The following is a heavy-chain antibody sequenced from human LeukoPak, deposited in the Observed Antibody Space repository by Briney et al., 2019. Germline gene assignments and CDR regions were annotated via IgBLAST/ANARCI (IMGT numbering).Heavy chain of an antibody. D-gene: IGHD1-26*01. CDR3: AKASTFSGSPVDY. Sequence: GGSLRLSCAASGFTFSSYAMSWVRQAPGKGLEWFSAISGSGGSTYYADSVKGRFTISRDNSKNTLSLQMSSLRADDTAVYYCAKASTFSGSPVDYWGQGTLVTVSS. J-gene: IGHJ4*02. CDR1: GFTFSSYA. CDR2: ISGSGGST. V-gene: IGHV3-23*01.